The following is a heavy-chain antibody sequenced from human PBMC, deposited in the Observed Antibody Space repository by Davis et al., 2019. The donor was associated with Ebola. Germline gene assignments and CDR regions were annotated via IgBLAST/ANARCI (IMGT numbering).Heavy chain of an antibody. Sequence: RGSLRLSCAASGFTFSSYGMHWVRQAPGKGLEWVAVIAYDGSNKYYADSVKGRFTISRDNSKNTLYLQMNSLRAEDTAVYYCARRFGSGSYYYYGMDVWGQGTTVTVSS. D-gene: IGHD3-10*01. CDR1: GFTFSSYG. J-gene: IGHJ6*02. CDR3: ARRFGSGSYYYYGMDV. V-gene: IGHV3-33*05. CDR2: IAYDGSNK.